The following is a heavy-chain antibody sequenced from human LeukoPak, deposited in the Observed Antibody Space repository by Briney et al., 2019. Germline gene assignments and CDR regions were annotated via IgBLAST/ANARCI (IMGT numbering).Heavy chain of an antibody. V-gene: IGHV1-69*05. CDR3: ARGALPGDDAFDI. D-gene: IGHD3-10*01. CDR1: GGTFSSYA. J-gene: IGHJ3*02. CDR2: IIPIFGTA. Sequence: SVKVSCKASGGTFSSYAISWVRQAPGQGLEWMGGIIPIFGTANYAQKFQGRVTITTDESTSTAYMELSSLRSEDTAVYYCARGALPGDDAFDIRGQGTMVTVSS.